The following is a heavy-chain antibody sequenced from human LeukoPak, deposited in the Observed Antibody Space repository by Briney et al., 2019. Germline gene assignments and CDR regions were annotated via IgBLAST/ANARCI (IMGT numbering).Heavy chain of an antibody. CDR3: ARAGRDYYDSSGYYFDY. Sequence: PSATLSLTCTVSGDSIYTYYWNWIRQPLGKALEWIGFFYHSGNTSYNPSLKSRVTISIDTSKKQFSLKLNSVTTADTAVYYCARAGRDYYDSSGYYFDYWGQGTLVTVSS. CDR1: GDSIYTYY. CDR2: FYHSGNT. V-gene: IGHV4-59*01. D-gene: IGHD3-22*01. J-gene: IGHJ4*02.